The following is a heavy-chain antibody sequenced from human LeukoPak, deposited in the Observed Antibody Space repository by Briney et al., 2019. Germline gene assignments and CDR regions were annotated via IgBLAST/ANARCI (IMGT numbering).Heavy chain of an antibody. V-gene: IGHV5-51*01. CDR3: ARTYDSHGYYIDY. D-gene: IGHD3-22*01. CDR2: IYPGESEG. CDR1: GYSLTSYW. Sequence: GESLKISCKGSGYSLTSYWISWVRQMPGKGLEWMGIIYPGESEGTYSPSFQGQVTISADKSINTAYLQLSSLKAAATAIYYCARTYDSHGYYIDYWGQGTLVTVSS. J-gene: IGHJ4*02.